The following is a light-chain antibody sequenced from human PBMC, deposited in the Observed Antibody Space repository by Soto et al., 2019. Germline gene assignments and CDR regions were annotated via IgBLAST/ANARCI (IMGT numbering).Light chain of an antibody. CDR2: DAA. CDR3: QQCSSYPYT. J-gene: IGKJ2*01. CDR1: QSISSW. V-gene: IGKV1-5*01. Sequence: DIQMTQSPSTLSASVGDRVTITCRARQSISSWLAWYQQKPGKAPKLLIYDAASVEGGVPSRFSGSGSGTENTLTISSLQPDDFATYYCQQCSSYPYTFGQVTQL.